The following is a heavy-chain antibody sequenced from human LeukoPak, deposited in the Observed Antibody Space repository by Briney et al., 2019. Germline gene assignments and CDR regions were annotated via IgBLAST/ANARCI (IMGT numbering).Heavy chain of an antibody. D-gene: IGHD6-13*01. Sequence: GRSLRLSCAASGFTFSSYGMHWVRQAPRKGMEWVAVISYDGSNKYYADSVKGRFTISRDNSKNTLYLQMNSLRAEDTAVYYCAKEIAAAGTCFDYWGQGTLVTVSS. CDR3: AKEIAAAGTCFDY. J-gene: IGHJ4*02. V-gene: IGHV3-30*18. CDR2: ISYDGSNK. CDR1: GFTFSSYG.